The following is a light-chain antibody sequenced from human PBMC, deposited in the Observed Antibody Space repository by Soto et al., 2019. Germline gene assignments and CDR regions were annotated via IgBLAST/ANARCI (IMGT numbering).Light chain of an antibody. CDR1: QSISSY. J-gene: IGKJ4*01. V-gene: IGKV1-39*01. Sequence: DIQMTQSPSSLSASVGDRVTITCRASQSISSYLHWYQQKPGKAPKLLINVASTLQSGDPSRFSGSGSGTDFTLAITSLQPEDFATYYCQQSSSTPQTFGGGTKVDIK. CDR2: VAS. CDR3: QQSSSTPQT.